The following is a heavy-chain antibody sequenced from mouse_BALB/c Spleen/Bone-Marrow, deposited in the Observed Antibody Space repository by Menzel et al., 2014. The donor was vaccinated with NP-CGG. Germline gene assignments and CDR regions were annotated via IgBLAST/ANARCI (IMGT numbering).Heavy chain of an antibody. V-gene: IGHV10-1*02. D-gene: IGHD1-1*01. Sequence: EVHLMESGGGLVQPKGSLKLSCAASGFTFNTYAMNWARQAPGKGLEWVARIRGRSNNNGTYYFDSVKDTFTISRDDSQNMLYLQMNSLNTDDTAMYYCVRRESDNYGAFASWVQGTLVTVSA. CDR1: GFTFNTYA. CDR2: IRGRSNNNGT. CDR3: VRRESDNYGAFAS. J-gene: IGHJ3*01.